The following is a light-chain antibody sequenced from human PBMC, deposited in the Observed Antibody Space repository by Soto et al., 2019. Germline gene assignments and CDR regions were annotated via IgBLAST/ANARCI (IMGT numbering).Light chain of an antibody. V-gene: IGLV2-11*01. CDR2: DDS. CDR3: CSYAGSYVYV. J-gene: IGLJ1*01. Sequence: QSVLTQPRSVSGSPGQSVSISCTGTSSDVGGYNYVSWYQQHPGKVPKLMLHDDSKRPSGVPDRFSGSKSGNTASLTISGLQAEDEADYYCCSYAGSYVYVFGTGTKVTVL. CDR1: SSDVGGYNY.